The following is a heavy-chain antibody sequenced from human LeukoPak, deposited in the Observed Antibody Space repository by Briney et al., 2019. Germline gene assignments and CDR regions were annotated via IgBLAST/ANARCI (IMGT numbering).Heavy chain of an antibody. CDR3: VRDKASEYFFDY. V-gene: IGHV3-7*05. CDR1: GFTFNWYW. CDR2: IKHDGSEK. Sequence: GGSLRLSCAASGFTFNWYWMSWVRQAPGKGLEWVANIKHDGSEKYYVDSVKGRFTISRDNAKNSMFLRLNSLRAEDTAVYYCVRDKASEYFFDYWGQGILVTVSS. J-gene: IGHJ4*02. D-gene: IGHD3-10*01.